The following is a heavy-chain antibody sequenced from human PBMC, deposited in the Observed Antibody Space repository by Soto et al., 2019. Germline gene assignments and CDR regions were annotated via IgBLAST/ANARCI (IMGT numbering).Heavy chain of an antibody. Sequence: SGPTLVNPTQTLTLTCTFSGFSLSTSGVGVGWIRQPPGKALEWLALIYWDDDKRYSPSLKSRLTITKDTSKNLVVLTMTNMDPVDTATYYCAHSIPTGYSSGSYFDYWGQGTLVTVSS. J-gene: IGHJ4*02. CDR3: AHSIPTGYSSGSYFDY. D-gene: IGHD6-19*01. V-gene: IGHV2-5*02. CDR2: IYWDDDK. CDR1: GFSLSTSGVG.